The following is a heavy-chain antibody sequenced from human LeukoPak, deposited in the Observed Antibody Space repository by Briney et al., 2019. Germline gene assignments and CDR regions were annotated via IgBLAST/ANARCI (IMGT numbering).Heavy chain of an antibody. CDR3: ARLIDYGGFYFYYYMDV. CDR1: GGSISSTNSY. J-gene: IGHJ6*03. Sequence: PSETLSLTCTVSGGSISSTNSYWGWIPQPPEKGLEWIGNIDSSGTSHYSPVLKSRVTISLDTSKSHFSLRLTSVTAADTAVYYCARLIDYGGFYFYYYMDVWGKGTSVTVSS. D-gene: IGHD4/OR15-4a*01. CDR2: IDSSGTS. V-gene: IGHV4-39*02.